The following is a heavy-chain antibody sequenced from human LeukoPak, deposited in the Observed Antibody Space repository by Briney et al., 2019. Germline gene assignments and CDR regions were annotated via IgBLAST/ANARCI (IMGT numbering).Heavy chain of an antibody. J-gene: IGHJ5*02. CDR3: ARVVIHYDILTGYYVGNNWFDP. D-gene: IGHD3-9*01. CDR1: GGSIGSSSYH. Sequence: PSETLSLTCTVSGGSIGSSSYHWGWIRQPPGKGLEWIGNIYYSGSTFYNPSLKSRITISLDTSKDQFSLKLSSVTAADTAVYYCARVVIHYDILTGYYVGNNWFDPWGQGTLVTVSS. V-gene: IGHV4-39*07. CDR2: IYYSGST.